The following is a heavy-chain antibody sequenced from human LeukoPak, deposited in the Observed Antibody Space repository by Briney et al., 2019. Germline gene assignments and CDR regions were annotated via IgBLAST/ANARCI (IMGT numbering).Heavy chain of an antibody. Sequence: ASVKVSCKASGYTFTTYGISWVRQAPGQGLEWMAIINPSGGSASYAQKFQGRVTMTRDTSTSTVYMELSSLRSEDTAVYYCARGGSYPQYYCDYWGQGTLVTVSS. CDR2: INPSGGSA. CDR3: ARGGSYPQYYCDY. V-gene: IGHV1-46*01. D-gene: IGHD1-26*01. J-gene: IGHJ4*02. CDR1: GYTFTTYG.